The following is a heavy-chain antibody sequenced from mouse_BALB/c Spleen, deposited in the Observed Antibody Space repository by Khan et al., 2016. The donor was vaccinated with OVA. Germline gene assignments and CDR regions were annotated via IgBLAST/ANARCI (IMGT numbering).Heavy chain of an antibody. CDR2: IAPGSGGS. CDR1: GYTFTSYW. V-gene: IGHV1S41*01. CDR3: ERSNSSGSGLYAMDY. D-gene: IGHD1-1*01. J-gene: IGHJ4*01. Sequence: DLVKPGASVKLSCKASGYTFTSYWINWIKQRPGQGLEWIGHIAPGSGGSYYNEVFKAKATLTVDTSSSTVYIQLSSLSSEDSAVXVCERSNSSGSGLYAMDYWGQGTSVTVSS.